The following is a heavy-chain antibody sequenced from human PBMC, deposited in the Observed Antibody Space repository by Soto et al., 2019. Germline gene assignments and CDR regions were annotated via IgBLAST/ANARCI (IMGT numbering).Heavy chain of an antibody. D-gene: IGHD3-16*02. CDR2: INDSGSGT. CDR3: TNRYRGLEY. CDR1: GFTFRTYA. Sequence: GGSLRLSCEASGFTFRTYAMTWVRQAPGKGLEWVSVINDSGSGTAYADSVKGRFTISRDNSKNTLLLHMNSLRDEDTAVYYCTNRYRGLEYWGRGXLVTVYS. V-gene: IGHV3-23*01. J-gene: IGHJ4*02.